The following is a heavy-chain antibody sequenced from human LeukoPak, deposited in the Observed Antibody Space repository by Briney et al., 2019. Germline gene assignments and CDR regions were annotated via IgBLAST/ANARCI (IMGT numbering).Heavy chain of an antibody. CDR2: ISSSSSYI. V-gene: IGHV3-21*01. CDR1: GFTFSSYS. D-gene: IGHD2-15*01. CDR3: ARYGYCSGGSCYYARYYYYGMDV. J-gene: IGHJ6*02. Sequence: AGGSLRLSCAASGFTFSSYSMNWVRQAPGKGLEWVSSISSSSSYIYYADSVKGRFTISRDNAKNSLYLQMNSLRAEDTAVYYCARYGYCSGGSCYYARYYYYGMDVWGQGTTVTVSS.